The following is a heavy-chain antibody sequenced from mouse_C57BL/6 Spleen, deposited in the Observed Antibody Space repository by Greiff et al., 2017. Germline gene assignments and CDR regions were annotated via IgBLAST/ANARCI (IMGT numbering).Heavy chain of an antibody. J-gene: IGHJ2*01. CDR3: ARSKIGALGFDY. Sequence: VKLQQPGAELVKPGASVKLSCKASGYTFTSYWMQWVKQRPGQGLEWIGEIDPSDSYTNYNQKFKGKATLTVDTSSSTAYMQLSSLTSEDSAVYYCARSKIGALGFDYWGQGTTLTVSS. D-gene: IGHD3-1*01. V-gene: IGHV1-50*01. CDR2: IDPSDSYT. CDR1: GYTFTSYW.